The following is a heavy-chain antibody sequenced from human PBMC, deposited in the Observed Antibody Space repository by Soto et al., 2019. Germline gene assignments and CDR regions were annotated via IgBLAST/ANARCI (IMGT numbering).Heavy chain of an antibody. CDR3: ARDPLNCSGGSCYPEGSYYYYGMDV. CDR1: GGSVSSGSYY. Sequence: KASETLSLTCTVSGGSVSSGSYYWSWIRQPPGKGLEWIGYIYYSGSTNYNPSLKSRVTISVDTSKNQFSLKLSSVTAADTAVYYCARDPLNCSGGSCYPEGSYYYYGMDVWGQGTTVTVSS. D-gene: IGHD2-15*01. V-gene: IGHV4-61*01. J-gene: IGHJ6*02. CDR2: IYYSGST.